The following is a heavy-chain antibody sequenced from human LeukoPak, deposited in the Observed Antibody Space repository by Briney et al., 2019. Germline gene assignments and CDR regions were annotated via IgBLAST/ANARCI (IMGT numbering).Heavy chain of an antibody. CDR3: AKSYSSGWDFDY. Sequence: SQTLSLTCAISGDSFSSYSAAWNWLRQSPSRGLEWLGRTYYRSKWYNDYAVSVKSRITIKPDTSKNQFSLQLKSVTPEDTAVYYCAKSYSSGWDFDYWGQGSLVTVCS. V-gene: IGHV6-1*01. CDR1: GDSFSSYSAA. D-gene: IGHD6-19*01. CDR2: TYYRSKWYN. J-gene: IGHJ4*02.